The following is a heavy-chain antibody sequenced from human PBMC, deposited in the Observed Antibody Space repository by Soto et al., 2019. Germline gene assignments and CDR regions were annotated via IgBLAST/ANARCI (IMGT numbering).Heavy chain of an antibody. CDR1: GVSISSHDW. V-gene: IGHV4-4*02. Sequence: QVQLQESGPGLVKPSGTLSLTCAVSGVSISSHDWWTWVRQPPGKGLEWIGESHQSGNTNYNSSRESRVTISLDKSKNQLSLQLSSVNVADTAVYYCATRDSGRLYWGQGTLVTVSS. CDR2: SHQSGNT. D-gene: IGHD6-13*01. CDR3: ATRDSGRLY. J-gene: IGHJ4*02.